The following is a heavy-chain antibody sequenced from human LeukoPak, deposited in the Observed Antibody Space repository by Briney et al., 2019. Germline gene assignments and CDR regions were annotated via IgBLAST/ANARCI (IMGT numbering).Heavy chain of an antibody. D-gene: IGHD5-18*01. CDR1: GFTVSSNY. J-gene: IGHJ4*02. CDR3: ARGRYSYGYADFDY. CDR2: IYSGGST. V-gene: IGHV3-66*01. Sequence: QPGGSLRLSCAASGFTVSSNYMSWVRQAPGKGLEWVSVIYSGGSTYYADSVKGRFTISRDNSKNTLYLQMNSLRAEDTAVYYCARGRYSYGYADFDYWGQGTLVTVSS.